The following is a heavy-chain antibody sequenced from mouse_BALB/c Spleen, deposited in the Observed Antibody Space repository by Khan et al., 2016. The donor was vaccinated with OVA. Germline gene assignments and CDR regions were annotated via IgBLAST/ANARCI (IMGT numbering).Heavy chain of an antibody. V-gene: IGHV5-17*02. CDR1: GFTFSSYG. CDR3: ATSYYYGYYFDY. Sequence: EVELVESGGGLVQPGGSRKLSCAASGFTFSSYGMHWVRQAPEKGLEWVAYISGDSSTIYYADTVKGRFTISRDNPKNTLFLQMTSLMYEDTAMYYCATSYYYGYYFDYWGPGTTLTVSS. CDR2: ISGDSSTI. J-gene: IGHJ2*01. D-gene: IGHD1-1*01.